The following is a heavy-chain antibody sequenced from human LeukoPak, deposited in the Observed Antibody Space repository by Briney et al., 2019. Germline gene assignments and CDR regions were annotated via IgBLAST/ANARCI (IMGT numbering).Heavy chain of an antibody. J-gene: IGHJ4*02. Sequence: SETLSLTCAVSGGSISSSNWWSRVRQPPGKGLEWIGEIYHSGSTNYNPSLKSRVTISVDTSKNQFSLKLSSVTAADTAVYYCARVRRYYDYVWGSYRPTNSDYWGQGTLVTVSS. V-gene: IGHV4-4*02. CDR1: GGSISSSNW. CDR2: IYHSGST. D-gene: IGHD3-16*02. CDR3: ARVRRYYDYVWGSYRPTNSDY.